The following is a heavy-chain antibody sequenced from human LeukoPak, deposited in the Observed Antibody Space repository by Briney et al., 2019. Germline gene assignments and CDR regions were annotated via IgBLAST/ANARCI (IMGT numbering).Heavy chain of an antibody. J-gene: IGHJ3*02. Sequence: GESLQISCKGSGYSFTSYWIGWVRQMPGKGLEWMGIIYPGDSDTRYSPSFQGQVTISADKSISTAYLQWSSLKASDTAMYYCARVDTAMVVAFDIWGQGTMVTVSS. V-gene: IGHV5-51*01. D-gene: IGHD5-18*01. CDR1: GYSFTSYW. CDR2: IYPGDSDT. CDR3: ARVDTAMVVAFDI.